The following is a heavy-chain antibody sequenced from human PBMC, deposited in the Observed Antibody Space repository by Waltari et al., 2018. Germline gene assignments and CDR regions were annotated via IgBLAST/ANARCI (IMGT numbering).Heavy chain of an antibody. D-gene: IGHD2-2*01. CDR2: IYHSGSS. Sequence: QVQLQESGPGRVKPSETLALTCTVSAYSITTDYYLGWARQPPEKGLEWIGSIYHSGSSYFNPSLQSRVTLSVDTSKNQFSLRLSSVTAADTAVYYCARGGTPASPYYFDYWGQGILVSVSS. CDR1: AYSITTDYY. CDR3: ARGGTPASPYYFDY. V-gene: IGHV4-38-2*02. J-gene: IGHJ4*02.